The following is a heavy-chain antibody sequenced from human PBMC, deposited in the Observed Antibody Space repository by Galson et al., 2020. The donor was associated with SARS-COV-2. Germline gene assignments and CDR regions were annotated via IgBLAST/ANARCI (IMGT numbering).Heavy chain of an antibody. CDR3: ATAFAITGPTLVDY. J-gene: IGHJ4*02. CDR2: FDPEDGET. D-gene: IGHD1-20*01. V-gene: IGHV1-24*01. Sequence: ASVKVSCKVSGYTLTELSMHWVRQAPGKGLEWMGGFDPEDGETIYAQKFQGRVTMTEDTSTDTAYMELSSLRSEDTAVYYCATAFAITGPTLVDYWGQGTLVTVSS. CDR1: GYTLTELS.